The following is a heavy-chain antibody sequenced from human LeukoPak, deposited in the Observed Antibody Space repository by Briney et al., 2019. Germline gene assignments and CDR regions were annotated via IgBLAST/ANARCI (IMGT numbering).Heavy chain of an antibody. Sequence: GGSLRLSCAASGFTFSNYGMSWVRQAPGKGLEGVSGISGSGDSTFYADSVKGRFTISRDNSKNTLYLQMNSLRAEDTAIYYCAKYHSGNYYFFHFDYWGQGTLVTVSS. CDR1: GFTFSNYG. CDR3: AKYHSGNYYFFHFDY. V-gene: IGHV3-23*01. CDR2: ISGSGDST. D-gene: IGHD1-26*01. J-gene: IGHJ4*02.